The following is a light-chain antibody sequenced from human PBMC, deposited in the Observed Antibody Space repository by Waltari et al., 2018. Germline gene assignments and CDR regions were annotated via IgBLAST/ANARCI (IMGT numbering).Light chain of an antibody. CDR3: QQSYTTPRT. CDR2: ATP. V-gene: IGKV1-39*01. CDR1: QNISAY. J-gene: IGKJ2*01. Sequence: DIQMTQSPSSLSASVGDRVTISCRASQNISAYLNWYQQKPGKAPKLLIYATPSLQSGVPSRFSGSGSGAHFTLTINSLQPEDFATYYCQQSYTTPRTFGQGTNLEI.